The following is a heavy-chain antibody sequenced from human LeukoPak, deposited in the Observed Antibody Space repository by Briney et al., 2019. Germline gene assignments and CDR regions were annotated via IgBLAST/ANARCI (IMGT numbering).Heavy chain of an antibody. CDR3: ATDLRPYCSGGSCYQDWFDP. CDR1: GYTLTELS. D-gene: IGHD2-15*01. V-gene: IGHV1-24*01. CDR2: FDPEDGET. J-gene: IGHJ5*02. Sequence: ASVKVPCKVSGYTLTELSMHWVRQAPGKGLEWMGGFDPEDGETIYAQKFQGRVTMTEDTSTDTAYMELSSLRSEDTAVYYCATDLRPYCSGGSCYQDWFDPWGEGTLVTVSS.